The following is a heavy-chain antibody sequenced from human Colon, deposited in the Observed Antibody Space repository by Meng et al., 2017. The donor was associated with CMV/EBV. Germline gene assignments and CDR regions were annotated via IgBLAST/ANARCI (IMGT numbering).Heavy chain of an antibody. J-gene: IGHJ4*02. V-gene: IGHV3-30-3*01. Sequence: GGSLRLSCAASGFTFSSYAMHWVRQAPGKGLEWVAVISYDGSNKYYADSVKGRFTISRDNSKNTLFLQMDSLRAEDTAVYYCAKGGDYYASGTYSRFDYWGQGTLVTVSS. CDR3: AKGGDYYASGTYSRFDY. CDR1: GFTFSSYA. CDR2: ISYDGSNK. D-gene: IGHD3-10*01.